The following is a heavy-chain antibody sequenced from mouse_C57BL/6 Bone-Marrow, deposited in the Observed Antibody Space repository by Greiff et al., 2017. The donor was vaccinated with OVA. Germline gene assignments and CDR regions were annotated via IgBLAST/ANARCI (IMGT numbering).Heavy chain of an antibody. D-gene: IGHD1-1*01. J-gene: IGHJ3*01. CDR3: ARRGFYYGSSPGFAY. CDR2: INPSSGYT. CDR1: GYTFTSYT. V-gene: IGHV1-4*01. Sequence: VQLQESGAELARPGASVKMSCKASGYTFTSYTMHWVKQRPGQGLEWIGYINPSSGYTKYNQKFKDKATLTADKSSSTAYMQLSSLTSEDSAVYYCARRGFYYGSSPGFAYWGQGTLVTVSA.